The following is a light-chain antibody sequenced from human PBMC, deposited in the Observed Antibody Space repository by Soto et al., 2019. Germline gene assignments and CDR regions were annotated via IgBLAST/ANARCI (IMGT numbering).Light chain of an antibody. Sequence: QSALTQPASVSGSPGQSITISCTGSSSDVGGFNYVSWYQQHPGNAPKLLIYEVSNRPSGVSGRFSASKSGNTASLTISGLQAEDEADYYCCSYTRSATLFFAGGTKRTVL. CDR2: EVS. J-gene: IGLJ2*01. CDR3: CSYTRSATLF. V-gene: IGLV2-14*03. CDR1: SSDVGGFNY.